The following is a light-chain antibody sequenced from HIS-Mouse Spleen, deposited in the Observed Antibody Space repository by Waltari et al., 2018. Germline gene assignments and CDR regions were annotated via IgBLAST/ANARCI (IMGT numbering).Light chain of an antibody. CDR2: EDS. J-gene: IGLJ2*01. V-gene: IGLV3-10*01. CDR3: YSTDSSGNRRV. CDR1: ALPKKY. Sequence: SYELPQPPPVSVSPGQTARITCSGDALPKKYANWYPQKSGQAPVLVIYEDSKRPSGIPERFSGSSSGTMATLTISGAQVEDEADYYCYSTDSSGNRRVFGGGTKLTVL.